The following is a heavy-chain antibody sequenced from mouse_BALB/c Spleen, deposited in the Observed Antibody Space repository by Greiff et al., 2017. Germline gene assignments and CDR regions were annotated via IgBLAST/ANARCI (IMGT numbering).Heavy chain of an antibody. CDR1: GYTFTSYW. V-gene: IGHV1S81*02. CDR2: INPSNGST. J-gene: IGHJ3*01. Sequence: VQLKQPGADLVKPGASVKLSCKASGYTFTSYWMHWVKQRPGQGLEWIGEINPSNGSTNYNEKFKSKATLTVDKSSSTAYMQLSSLTSEDSAVYYCARWDCYGNYPSFAYWGQGTLVTVSA. D-gene: IGHD2-1*01. CDR3: ARWDCYGNYPSFAY.